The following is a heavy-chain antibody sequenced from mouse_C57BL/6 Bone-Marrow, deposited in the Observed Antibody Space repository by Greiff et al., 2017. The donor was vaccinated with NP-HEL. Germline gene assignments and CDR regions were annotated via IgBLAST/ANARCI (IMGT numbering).Heavy chain of an antibody. J-gene: IGHJ4*01. D-gene: IGHD1-1*01. V-gene: IGHV1-69*01. CDR1: GYTFTSYW. CDR3: ALYLLRAMDY. CDR2: IDPSDSYT. Sequence: QVQLKQPGAELVMPGASVKLSCKASGYTFTSYWMHWVKQRPGQGLEWIGEIDPSDSYTNYNQKFKGKSTLTVDKSSSTAYMQLSSLTSEDSAVYYCALYLLRAMDYWGQGTSVTVSS.